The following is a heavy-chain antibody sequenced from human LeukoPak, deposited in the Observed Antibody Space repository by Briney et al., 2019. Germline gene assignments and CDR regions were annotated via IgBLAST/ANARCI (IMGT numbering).Heavy chain of an antibody. V-gene: IGHV4-39*01. J-gene: IGHJ5*02. Sequence: SETLSLTCSVSGVSISDSSYSWGWIRQPPGEGLEWIGTIYNSGSTYHTPSLKSRGTISVDTSKNQFFLKLTSVTAADTAVYYCARGVRVGPTDSWFDPWGQGTLVPVSS. CDR1: GVSISDSSYS. D-gene: IGHD1-26*01. CDR3: ARGVRVGPTDSWFDP. CDR2: IYNSGST.